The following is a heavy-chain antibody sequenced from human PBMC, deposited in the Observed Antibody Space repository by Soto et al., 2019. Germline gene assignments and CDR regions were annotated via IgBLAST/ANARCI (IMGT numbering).Heavy chain of an antibody. CDR3: ARIRIGPYDFRSGYDY. CDR1: GYTFTSYG. D-gene: IGHD3-3*01. Sequence: ASVKVSCKASGYTFTSYGVSWVRQAPGQGLEWMGWISAYNGNTNYAQKLQDRVTMTTDTSTSTAYMELRSLRSDDTAVYYCARIRIGPYDFRSGYDYWGQGILVTVAS. CDR2: ISAYNGNT. V-gene: IGHV1-18*01. J-gene: IGHJ4*02.